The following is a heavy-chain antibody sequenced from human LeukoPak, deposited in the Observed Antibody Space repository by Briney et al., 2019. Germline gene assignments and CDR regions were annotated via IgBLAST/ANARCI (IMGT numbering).Heavy chain of an antibody. CDR2: INHSGST. Sequence: PSETLSLTCTVSRASISSSSYYWSWIRQPPGKGLEWIGEINHSGSTNYNPSLKSRVTISVDTSKNQFSLKLSSVTAADTAVYYCARAVVPRFRGYYYFDYWGQGTLVTVSS. V-gene: IGHV4-39*07. CDR1: RASISSSSYY. D-gene: IGHD3-22*01. CDR3: ARAVVPRFRGYYYFDY. J-gene: IGHJ4*02.